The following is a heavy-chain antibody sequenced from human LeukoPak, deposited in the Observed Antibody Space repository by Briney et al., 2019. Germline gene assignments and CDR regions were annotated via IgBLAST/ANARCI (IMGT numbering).Heavy chain of an antibody. V-gene: IGHV1-69*13. J-gene: IGHJ3*02. D-gene: IGHD5-12*01. Sequence: GASVKVSCKASGGTFSSYAISWVRQAPGQGLEWMGGIIPIFGTANYAQKFQGRVTITADESTSTAYMELSSLRSEDTAVYYCASKYSGYARSAFDIWGQGTMVTVSS. CDR3: ASKYSGYARSAFDI. CDR2: IIPIFGTA. CDR1: GGTFSSYA.